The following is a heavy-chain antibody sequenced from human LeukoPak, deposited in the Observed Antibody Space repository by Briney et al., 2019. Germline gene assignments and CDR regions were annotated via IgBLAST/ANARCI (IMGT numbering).Heavy chain of an antibody. J-gene: IGHJ4*02. CDR3: AKVGGAAADHFDY. CDR2: ISYDGSDK. D-gene: IGHD6-13*01. CDR1: GFTFSSFD. Sequence: PGRSLRLSCAASGFTFSSFDMHWVRQAPGKGLAWVAVISYDGSDKYYADSVKGRFTISRDNTWNTLYLQMNSLRAEDTAVYYCAKVGGAAADHFDYWGQGTLVTVSS. V-gene: IGHV3-30*18.